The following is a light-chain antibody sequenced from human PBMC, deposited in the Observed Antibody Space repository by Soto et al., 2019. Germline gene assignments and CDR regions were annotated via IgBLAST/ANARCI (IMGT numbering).Light chain of an antibody. CDR3: QQYSSYSYT. CDR2: EAS. CDR1: QTIITW. V-gene: IGKV1-5*03. J-gene: IGKJ5*01. Sequence: DVTMTQSPSTLYASVGDRVTITCRASQTIITWLAWYQQKPGRAPKLLIYEASSLESGVPSRFSGSGSGTDFTLTISSLQPDDFATYYCQQYSSYSYTFGQGTRLEIK.